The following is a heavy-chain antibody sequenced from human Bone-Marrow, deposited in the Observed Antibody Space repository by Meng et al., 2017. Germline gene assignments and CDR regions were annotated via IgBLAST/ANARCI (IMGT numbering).Heavy chain of an antibody. J-gene: IGHJ4*02. CDR2: ISYDGSNK. V-gene: IGHV3-30*04. Sequence: GGSLRLSCAASGFTFSSYAMHWVRQAPGKGLEWVAVISYDGSNKYYADSVKGRFTISRDNSKNTLYLQMNSLRAEDTAVYYCARDSDDYGGNLFDYWGQGTLVTVSS. CDR3: ARDSDDYGGNLFDY. D-gene: IGHD4-23*01. CDR1: GFTFSSYA.